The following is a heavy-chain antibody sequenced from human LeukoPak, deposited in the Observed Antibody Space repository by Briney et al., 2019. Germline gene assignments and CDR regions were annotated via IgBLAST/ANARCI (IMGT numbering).Heavy chain of an antibody. Sequence: GGSLRLSCAASGFTFSRYGMHWVRQAPGKGLEWLTFIRYDGTNKYYADSVKGRFTISRDNSENMLFLQMNSLRAEDTAVYFCAKDSHLGGPGYFDWRGQGTLVTVSS. CDR2: IRYDGTNK. CDR1: GFTFSRYG. V-gene: IGHV3-30*02. D-gene: IGHD3-16*01. J-gene: IGHJ4*02. CDR3: AKDSHLGGPGYFDW.